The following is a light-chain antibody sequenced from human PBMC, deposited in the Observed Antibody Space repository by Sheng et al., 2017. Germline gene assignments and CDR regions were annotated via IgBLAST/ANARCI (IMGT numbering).Light chain of an antibody. J-gene: IGLJ1*01. V-gene: IGLV2-14*03. CDR1: RSDVGGYNS. CDR2: EVT. CDR3: CSYAGNSLYV. Sequence: QSALTQPASVSGSPGQSITISCTGSRSDVGGYNSVSWYQQHPGKAPKVMIYEVTKRPSGVPDRFSGSKSGNTASLTISGLQAEDEADYYCCSYAGNSLYVFGIGTKVTVL.